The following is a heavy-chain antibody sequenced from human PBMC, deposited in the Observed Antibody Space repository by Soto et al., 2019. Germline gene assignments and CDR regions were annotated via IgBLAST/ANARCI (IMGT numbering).Heavy chain of an antibody. CDR3: ARAQYYYDSSGPFDY. J-gene: IGHJ4*02. V-gene: IGHV4-31*03. Sequence: SETLSLTCTVSGGSISSPNFYWSWIRQHPGKGLEWIGHIYYNGTTYYNPTLKSRVSISVDTSKNQFSLKLSSVTAADTAVYYCARAQYYYDSSGPFDYWGQGTLVTVSS. D-gene: IGHD3-22*01. CDR2: IYYNGTT. CDR1: GGSISSPNFY.